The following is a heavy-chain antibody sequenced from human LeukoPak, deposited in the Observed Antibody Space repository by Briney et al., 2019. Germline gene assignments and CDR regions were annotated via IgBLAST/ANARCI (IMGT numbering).Heavy chain of an antibody. D-gene: IGHD6-19*01. J-gene: IGHJ5*02. CDR3: ARGAPIRVAGAATFDP. Sequence: ASVKVSCKASGYTFSSYYIHCVRQAPGQGLEWMGIINPSGGSTSYAQKFQGRVTMTRDTSTSTVYMELSSLRSEDTAVYYCARGAPIRVAGAATFDPWGQGTLVTVSS. CDR2: INPSGGST. V-gene: IGHV1-46*01. CDR1: GYTFSSYY.